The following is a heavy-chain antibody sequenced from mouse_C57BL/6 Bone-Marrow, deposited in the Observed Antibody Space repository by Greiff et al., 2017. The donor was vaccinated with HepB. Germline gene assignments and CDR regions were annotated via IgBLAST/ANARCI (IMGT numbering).Heavy chain of an antibody. CDR1: GFTFSDYY. CDR2: ISNGGGST. Sequence: EVNVVESGAGLVQPGGSLKLSCAASGFTFSDYYMYWVRQTPEKRLEWVAYISNGGGSTYYPDTVKGRFTIARDNAKNTLYLQMSRLKSEDTAMYYCARPANWDFAYWGQGTLVTVSA. V-gene: IGHV5-12*01. J-gene: IGHJ3*01. CDR3: ARPANWDFAY. D-gene: IGHD4-1*01.